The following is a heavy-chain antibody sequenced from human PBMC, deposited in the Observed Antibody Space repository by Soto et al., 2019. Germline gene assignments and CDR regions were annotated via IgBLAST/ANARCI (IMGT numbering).Heavy chain of an antibody. CDR1: GFTFKGYY. V-gene: IGHV1-18*01. J-gene: IGHJ4*02. CDR2: ISTYNGIT. Sequence: QIQLVQSGAEVKKPGASVKVSCKTSGFTFKGYYIYWVRQAPGQGLELMGWISTYNGITQYTESLQDRVTMTIETXXSTXXXXQXXXXXXXXXXXXXXXXXXXXXEXXFQYWGQGTLVIVSS. CDR3: XXXXXXXXEXXFQY.